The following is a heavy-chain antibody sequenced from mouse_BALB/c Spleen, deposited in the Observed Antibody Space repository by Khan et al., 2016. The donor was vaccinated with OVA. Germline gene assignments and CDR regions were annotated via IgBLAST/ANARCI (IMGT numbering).Heavy chain of an antibody. Sequence: EVQLQESGGGLVQPGGSLKLSCAASGFDFRRYWMSWVRQAPGKGLEWIGEINPDSSTINYTPSLKDKFIISRDNAKNTLYLQLSKVRSEDTALYDCARSSYYYGSSWFAYWGQGTLVTVSA. CDR3: ARSSYYYGSSWFAY. D-gene: IGHD1-1*01. J-gene: IGHJ3*01. V-gene: IGHV4-1*02. CDR2: INPDSSTI. CDR1: GFDFRRYW.